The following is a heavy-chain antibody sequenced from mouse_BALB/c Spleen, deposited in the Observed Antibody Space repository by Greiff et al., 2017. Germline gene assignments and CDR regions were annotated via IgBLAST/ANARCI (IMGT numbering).Heavy chain of an antibody. CDR3: ARGHYYGSSFLGFAY. CDR1: GFTFSSYA. Sequence: EVKLMESGGGLVKPGGSLKLSCAASGFTFSSYAMSWVRQTPEKRLEWVASISSGGSTYYPDSVKGRFTISRDNARNILYLQMSSLRSEDTAMYYCARGHYYGSSFLGFAYWGQGTLVTVSA. CDR2: ISSGGST. J-gene: IGHJ3*01. V-gene: IGHV5-6-5*01. D-gene: IGHD1-1*01.